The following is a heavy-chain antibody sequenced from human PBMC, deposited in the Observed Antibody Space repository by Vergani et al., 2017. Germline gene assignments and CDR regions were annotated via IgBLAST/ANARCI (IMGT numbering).Heavy chain of an antibody. Sequence: QVQLVQSGAEVKKPGASVKVSCKASGYTFTSYYMHWVRQAPGQGLEWMGIINPSGGSTSYAQKFQGRVTITADKSTSTAYMELSSLRSEDTAVYYCAVPGGGSRLRIYYYYGMDVWGQGTTVTVSS. CDR3: AVPGGGSRLRIYYYYGMDV. V-gene: IGHV1-46*01. J-gene: IGHJ6*02. D-gene: IGHD2-15*01. CDR1: GYTFTSYY. CDR2: INPSGGST.